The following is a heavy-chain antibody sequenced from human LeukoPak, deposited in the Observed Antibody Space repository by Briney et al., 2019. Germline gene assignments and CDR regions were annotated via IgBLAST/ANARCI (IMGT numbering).Heavy chain of an antibody. D-gene: IGHD3-22*01. CDR3: ARALTYYYDSSGYYTRKGYSSLDY. J-gene: IGHJ4*02. CDR1: GVSFSGYY. V-gene: IGHV4-34*01. Sequence: SETLSLTCAVYGVSFSGYYWSWIRQPPGKGLEWIGEINHSGSTKYNPSLKSRVSTSVDTSKNQFSLKLSSVTAADTAVYYCARALTYYYDSSGYYTRKGYSSLDYWGQGTLVTVAS. CDR2: INHSGST.